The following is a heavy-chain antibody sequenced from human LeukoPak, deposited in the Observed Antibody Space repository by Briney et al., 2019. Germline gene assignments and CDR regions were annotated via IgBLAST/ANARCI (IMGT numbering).Heavy chain of an antibody. J-gene: IGHJ4*02. D-gene: IGHD2-21*02. V-gene: IGHV3-64D*06. Sequence: GGSLRLSCSASGFTFSSYAMHWGRQAPGKGLEYVSAISSNGGSTYYADSVKGRFTNSRDNSKNTLYLQMSSLRAEDTAVYYCVKGGVQTVVVTASFCYWGQGTLVTVSS. CDR1: GFTFSSYA. CDR3: VKGGVQTVVVTASFCY. CDR2: ISSNGGST.